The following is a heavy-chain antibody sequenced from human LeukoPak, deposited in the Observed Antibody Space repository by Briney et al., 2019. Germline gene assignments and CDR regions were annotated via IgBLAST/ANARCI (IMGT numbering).Heavy chain of an antibody. V-gene: IGHV3-23*01. CDR3: AKADSTTWYNNYVDG. D-gene: IGHD2-2*02. CDR2: LSVSGGNT. CDR1: GFSFSSYA. Sequence: GGSLRLSCAASGFSFSSYAMTWVRQAPGKGLEWVSALSVSGGNTYYADSVKGRLTISRANSKNTLYLQMNSLRAEDTAVYYCAKADSTTWYNNYVDGWGQGALVTVSS. J-gene: IGHJ4*02.